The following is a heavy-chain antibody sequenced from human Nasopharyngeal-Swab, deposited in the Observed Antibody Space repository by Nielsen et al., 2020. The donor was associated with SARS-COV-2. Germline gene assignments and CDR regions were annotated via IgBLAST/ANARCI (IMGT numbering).Heavy chain of an antibody. V-gene: IGHV4-31*02. CDR1: GGSINSGGYY. CDR2: IYYSGST. J-gene: IGHJ4*02. D-gene: IGHD6-25*01. Sequence: SCTVSGGSINSGGYYWSWIRQHPGKGLEWIGYIYYSGSTFYNPSLASRVAMSVDTSKNQFSLNLSSVTAADAAVYYCASTAAAFDNWGQGTLVTVSS. CDR3: ASTAAAFDN.